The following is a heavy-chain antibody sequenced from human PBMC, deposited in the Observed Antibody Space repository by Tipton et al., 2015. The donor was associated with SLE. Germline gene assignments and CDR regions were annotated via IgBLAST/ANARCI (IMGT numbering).Heavy chain of an antibody. CDR3: ARGRGFFDY. Sequence: TLSLTCTVSGGSISSSSYYWGWIRQPPGKGLEWIGSIYYSGSTYNNPSLKSRVTISVDTSKNQFSLKLTSVTAADTAVYYCARGRGFFDYWGQGTLVTVSS. J-gene: IGHJ4*02. V-gene: IGHV4-39*07. CDR2: IYYSGST. CDR1: GGSISSSSYY. D-gene: IGHD3-10*01.